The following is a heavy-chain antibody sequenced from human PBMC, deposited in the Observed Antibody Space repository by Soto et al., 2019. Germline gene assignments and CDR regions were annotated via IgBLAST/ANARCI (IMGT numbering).Heavy chain of an antibody. Sequence: PWGILILFCAASGFTFSNALINFVRQAPGKGREWVGRVKSKTQGGTTDFAAPVKGRFAISRDESKNVVYLEMNSLKAGDIAIYYCTTDSYITSIIVRFDYWRHGNLVTVSS. J-gene: IGHJ4*01. CDR3: TTDSYITSIIVRFDY. CDR1: GFTFSNAL. D-gene: IGHD3-22*01. V-gene: IGHV3-15*07. CDR2: VKSKTQGGTT.